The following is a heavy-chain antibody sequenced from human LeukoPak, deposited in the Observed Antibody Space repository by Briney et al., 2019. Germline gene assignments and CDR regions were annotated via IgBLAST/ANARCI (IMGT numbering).Heavy chain of an antibody. CDR2: INPNGGST. J-gene: IGHJ4*02. Sequence: ASVKVSCKTSGYTFNDYNVHWVRQAPGQGLEWMGWINPNGGSTNYAPKFQGRVTLTTDTSISTAYMELSSLISGDTALYFCARDSSDVLTGYYHFWGQGTLVTVSS. CDR3: ARDSSDVLTGYYHF. CDR1: GYTFNDYN. D-gene: IGHD3-9*01. V-gene: IGHV1-2*02.